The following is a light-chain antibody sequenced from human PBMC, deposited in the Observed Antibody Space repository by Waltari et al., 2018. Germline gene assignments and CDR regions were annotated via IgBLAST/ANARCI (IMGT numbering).Light chain of an antibody. V-gene: IGKV3-15*01. J-gene: IGKJ1*01. Sequence: ELFITQSPVTLSVSPGERATLSCRASRSVSTTLAWYQQKPGQAPRLPIYGSCTRSTGFPARFSGSVSGTEFTLTISSLQSEDFAVYYCQQYKNWPPCTFGQGTKVEIK. CDR1: RSVSTT. CDR3: QQYKNWPPCT. CDR2: GSC.